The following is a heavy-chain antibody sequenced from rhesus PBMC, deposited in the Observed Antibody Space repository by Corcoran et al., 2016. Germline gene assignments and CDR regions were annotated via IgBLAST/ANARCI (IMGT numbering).Heavy chain of an antibody. V-gene: IGHV4-93*02. J-gene: IGHJ4*01. Sequence: QLQLQESGPGLVKPSETLSLTCAVSGGSISSSNWWSWIRQSQGKGLEWIGGIYGSGGSTEYNPPLKSRVTISIDTSKNQFSLKLSSVTAADTAVYYCARRALVYYFDYWGQGVLVTVSS. CDR3: ARRALVYYFDY. CDR1: GGSISSSNW. CDR2: IYGSGGST. D-gene: IGHD2-39*01.